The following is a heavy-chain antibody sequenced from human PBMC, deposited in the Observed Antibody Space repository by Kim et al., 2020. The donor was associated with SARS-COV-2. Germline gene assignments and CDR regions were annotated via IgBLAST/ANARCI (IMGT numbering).Heavy chain of an antibody. D-gene: IGHD4-17*01. CDR3: AKSRTTVVTRDAFDI. Sequence: DSVKGRVTISRDNSKNTLYLQMNSLRAEDTAVYYCAKSRTTVVTRDAFDIWGQGTMVTVSS. V-gene: IGHV3-23*01. J-gene: IGHJ3*02.